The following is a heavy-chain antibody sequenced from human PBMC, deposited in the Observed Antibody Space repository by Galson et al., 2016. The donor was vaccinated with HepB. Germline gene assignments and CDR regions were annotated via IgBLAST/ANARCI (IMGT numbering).Heavy chain of an antibody. J-gene: IGHJ3*02. CDR1: GYRFSSYW. D-gene: IGHD5-24*01. Sequence: QSGAEVKKPGESLKISCKGSGYRFSSYWISWVRQMPGKGPEWMGSIFPDDSATKYSPSFQGQVTISADTSISTAYLQWSSLKASDTAIYYCAEQQLAPYDAFHIWGQGTMVTVSS. CDR2: IFPDDSAT. CDR3: AEQQLAPYDAFHI. V-gene: IGHV5-51*01.